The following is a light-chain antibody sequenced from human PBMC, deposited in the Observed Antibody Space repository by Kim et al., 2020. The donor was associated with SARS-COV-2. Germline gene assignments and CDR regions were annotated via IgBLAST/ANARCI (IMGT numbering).Light chain of an antibody. V-gene: IGKV3-15*01. CDR1: QSVSSN. J-gene: IGKJ4*01. CDR2: GAS. CDR3: QQYNNWPLT. Sequence: EIVMTQSPATLSVSPGERATLSCRASQSVSSNLAWYQQQPGQAPRLLIYGASTRATGIPARFSGSGSGTEFTLTISSLQSEDFAVYYCQQYNNWPLTLGGGSKVDIK.